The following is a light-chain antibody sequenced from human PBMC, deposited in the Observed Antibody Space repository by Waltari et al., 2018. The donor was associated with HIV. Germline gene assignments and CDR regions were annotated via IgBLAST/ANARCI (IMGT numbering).Light chain of an antibody. CDR2: KAS. V-gene: IGKV1-5*03. CDR3: QQYRHYPLT. CDR1: QSVSGE. J-gene: IGKJ4*01. Sequence: DIQMTQSPPTLSASVGGRVTIPCRGSQSVSGELAWYKQKPGKAPKLLIYKASTLQSWGPCRRSGSGSGTEFTLTTSSPQADDFAAYYCQQYRHYPLTFGGGTKVEIK.